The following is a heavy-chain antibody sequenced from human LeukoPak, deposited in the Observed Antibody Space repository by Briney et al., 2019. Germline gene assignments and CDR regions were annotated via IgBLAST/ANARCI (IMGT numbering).Heavy chain of an antibody. V-gene: IGHV4-59*08. J-gene: IGHJ4*02. D-gene: IGHD3-16*01. Sequence: SETLSLTCTVSGGSISSYYWSWIRQPPVKGLEWMGNIYYSGSTNYNSSLKSRVTISVDTSKNQISLKLRSVTAADTAVYYCARKGVSDLYYFDSWGQGTLVTVST. CDR2: IYYSGST. CDR3: ARKGVSDLYYFDS. CDR1: GGSISSYY.